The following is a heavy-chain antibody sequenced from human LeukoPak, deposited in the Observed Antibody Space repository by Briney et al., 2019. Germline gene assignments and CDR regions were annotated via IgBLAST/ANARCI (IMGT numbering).Heavy chain of an antibody. V-gene: IGHV3-23*01. D-gene: IGHD3-22*01. CDR3: ARHVVAVGFDY. J-gene: IGHJ4*02. CDR2: ISGSGGST. Sequence: GGSLRLSCAASGFTFSSYAMSWVRQAPGKGLEWVSAISGSGGSTYYADSVKGRFTISRDNAKNSLFLQMNSLRVEDTAVYYCARHVVAVGFDYWGQGTLVTVSS. CDR1: GFTFSSYA.